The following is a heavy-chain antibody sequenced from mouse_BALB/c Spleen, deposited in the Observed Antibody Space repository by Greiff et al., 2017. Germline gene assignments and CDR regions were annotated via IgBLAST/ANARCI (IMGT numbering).Heavy chain of an antibody. V-gene: IGHV1-18*01. CDR3: APYYYGSRYLDY. J-gene: IGHJ2*01. CDR2: INPNNGGT. Sequence: VQLPQSGPELVKPGASVKISCKTSGYTFTEYNMHWVKQSHGKSLEWIGGINPNNGGTSYNQKFKGKATLTVDKSSNTACMAPRSLTSEDSAVYYCAPYYYGSRYLDYWGQGTTLTVSS. D-gene: IGHD1-1*01. CDR1: GYTFTEYN.